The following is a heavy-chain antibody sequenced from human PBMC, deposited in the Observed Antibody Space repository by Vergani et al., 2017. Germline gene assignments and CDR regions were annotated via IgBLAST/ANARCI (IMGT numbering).Heavy chain of an antibody. V-gene: IGHV3-9*01. D-gene: IGHD3-3*01. J-gene: IGHJ2*01. Sequence: ELQLVESGGGLVQPGRSLRLSCAASGFTFDDYAMHWVRQAPGKGLEWVSGISWNSGSIGYAVSVKGRFTISRDNAKNSLYLQMNSLRAEDTALYYCAKDHYDFWSGYPNLSPFDLWGRGTLVTVSS. CDR1: GFTFDDYA. CDR2: ISWNSGSI. CDR3: AKDHYDFWSGYPNLSPFDL.